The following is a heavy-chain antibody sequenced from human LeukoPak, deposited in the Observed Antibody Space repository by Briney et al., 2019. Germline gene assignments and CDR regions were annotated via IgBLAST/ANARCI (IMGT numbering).Heavy chain of an antibody. Sequence: GASVKVSCKASGYTFTNYGISWVRQAPGQGLERMGWISAYNGNTNYAQKFQGRVTMTAETSTSTAYMELRSLRADDTAVYYCARDSITTVRGVIRGSSDFDYWGQGTLVTVSS. J-gene: IGHJ4*02. CDR2: ISAYNGNT. D-gene: IGHD3-10*01. CDR1: GYTFTNYG. V-gene: IGHV1-18*04. CDR3: ARDSITTVRGVIRGSSDFDY.